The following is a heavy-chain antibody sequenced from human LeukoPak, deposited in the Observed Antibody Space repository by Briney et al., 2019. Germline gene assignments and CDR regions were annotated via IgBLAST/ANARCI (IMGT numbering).Heavy chain of an antibody. Sequence: PSEPLSLTCAIYGGSLSGYYWSWIRQPPGKGLEWIGSIYYSGSTYYNPSLKSRVTISVDTSKNQFSLTLSSVTAADTAVYSCARLDGSGSYRVSKFYIDYWGQGTLVTVSS. D-gene: IGHD3-10*01. CDR2: IYYSGST. V-gene: IGHV4-34*01. CDR1: GGSLSGYY. CDR3: ARLDGSGSYRVSKFYIDY. J-gene: IGHJ4*02.